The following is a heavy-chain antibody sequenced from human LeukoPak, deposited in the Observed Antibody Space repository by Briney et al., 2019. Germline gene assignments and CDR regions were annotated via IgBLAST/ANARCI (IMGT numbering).Heavy chain of an antibody. D-gene: IGHD1-26*01. CDR3: AKDKGGDRIYFDN. V-gene: IGHV3-30*02. J-gene: IGHJ4*02. CDR1: GFTFSNYG. Sequence: PGGSLRLSCAASGFTFSNYGMLWVRQAPGKGLEWVALIRYDGSNKYYADSVKGRFNISRYISKNTLYLQMNSLRAEDTALYYCAKDKGGDRIYFDNWAQGTLVTVSS. CDR2: IRYDGSNK.